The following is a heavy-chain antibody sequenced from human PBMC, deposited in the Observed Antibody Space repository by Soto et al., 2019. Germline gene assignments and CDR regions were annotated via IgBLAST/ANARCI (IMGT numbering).Heavy chain of an antibody. CDR3: ARAPYEDYAVPEPNYFDS. D-gene: IGHD4-17*01. V-gene: IGHV1-69*01. CDR1: GGTFSTLA. Sequence: QVQLVQSGTEVKKPGSSVKVSCKASGGTFSTLAVSWVRQAPGQGLEWMGGIIPIFGRPVYAQKFQGRVTITADESTSIVYMELGSLSSEDTAVYYCARAPYEDYAVPEPNYFDSWGQGTLVTVSS. CDR2: IIPIFGRP. J-gene: IGHJ4*02.